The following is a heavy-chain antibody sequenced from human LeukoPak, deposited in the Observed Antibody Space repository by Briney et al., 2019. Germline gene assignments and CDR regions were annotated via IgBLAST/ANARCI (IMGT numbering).Heavy chain of an antibody. D-gene: IGHD3-22*01. CDR3: AREAYYDSSGYYN. CDR2: LNHSGST. V-gene: IGHV4-34*01. J-gene: IGHJ4*02. Sequence: SETLSLTCAVYGGSFSGYYWSWIRQPPGKGLEWIGELNHSGSTNYNPSLKSRVTISVDTSKNQFSLKLSSVTAADTAVYYCAREAYYDSSGYYNWGQGTLVTVSS. CDR1: GGSFSGYY.